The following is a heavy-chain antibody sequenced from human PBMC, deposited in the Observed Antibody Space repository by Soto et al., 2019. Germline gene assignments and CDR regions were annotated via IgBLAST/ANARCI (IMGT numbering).Heavy chain of an antibody. CDR2: IWYDGSNK. Sequence: QVQLVESGGGVVQPGRSLRLSCAASGFTFSSYGMHWVRQAPGKGLEWVAVIWYDGSNKYYADSVKVRFTISRDNSKNTLYLQMNSLRAEDTAVYYCAKADYDSSGYSLPYWGQGTLVTVSS. CDR3: AKADYDSSGYSLPY. J-gene: IGHJ4*02. V-gene: IGHV3-33*06. D-gene: IGHD3-22*01. CDR1: GFTFSSYG.